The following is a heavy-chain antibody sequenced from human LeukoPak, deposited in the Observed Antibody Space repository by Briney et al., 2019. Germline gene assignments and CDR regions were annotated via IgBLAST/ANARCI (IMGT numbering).Heavy chain of an antibody. J-gene: IGHJ6*03. V-gene: IGHV3-23*01. CDR1: GFTFSSYG. Sequence: GGSLRLSCAASGFTFSSYGMSWVRQAPGKGLEWVSAISGSGGSTYYADSVKGRFTISRDNSKNTLYLQMNSLRAEDTAVYYCAKDRDSSSWYRDYYYYYMDVWGKGTTVTISS. D-gene: IGHD6-13*01. CDR2: ISGSGGST. CDR3: AKDRDSSSWYRDYYYYYMDV.